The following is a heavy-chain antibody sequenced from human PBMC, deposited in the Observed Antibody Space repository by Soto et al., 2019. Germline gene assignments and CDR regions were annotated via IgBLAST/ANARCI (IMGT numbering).Heavy chain of an antibody. CDR2: IYYSGST. D-gene: IGHD3-9*01. CDR1: GGSISSYY. V-gene: IGHV4-59*01. Sequence: QVQLQESGPGLVKPSETLSLTCTVSGGSISSYYWSWIRQPPGKGLEWIGYIYYSGSTNYNPSLKSRVTISVDTSKNQFSLKLSSVTAADTAVYYRARAQDYDILTGYQTQHNWFDPWGQGTLVTVSS. CDR3: ARAQDYDILTGYQTQHNWFDP. J-gene: IGHJ5*02.